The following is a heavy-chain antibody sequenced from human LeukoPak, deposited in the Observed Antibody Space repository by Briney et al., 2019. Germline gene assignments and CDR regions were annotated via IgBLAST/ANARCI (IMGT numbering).Heavy chain of an antibody. CDR1: GFTFSSYG. V-gene: IGHV3-33*01. CDR2: IWYDGSNK. CDR3: ARDSTVCPFDY. D-gene: IGHD3-16*01. J-gene: IGHJ4*02. Sequence: GRSLRLSCAASGFTFSSYGMPWVRQAPGKGLEWVAFIWYDGSNKYYADSVKGRFTISRDNSKNTLYLQMNSLRAEDTAVYYCARDSTVCPFDYWGQGTLVTVSS.